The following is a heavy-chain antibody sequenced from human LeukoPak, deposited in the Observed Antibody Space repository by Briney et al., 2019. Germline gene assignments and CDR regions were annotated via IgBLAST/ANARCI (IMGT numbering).Heavy chain of an antibody. CDR3: ARGITMVRGVIITPYFDY. D-gene: IGHD3-10*01. CDR2: IYYSGST. Sequence: KASETLSLTCTVSGGSISSGDYYWSWIRQPPGKGLEWIGYIYYSGSTYYNPSLKSRVTISVDTSKNQFSLKLSSVTAADTAVYYCARGITMVRGVIITPYFDYWGQGTLVTVSS. J-gene: IGHJ4*02. CDR1: GGSISSGDYY. V-gene: IGHV4-30-4*01.